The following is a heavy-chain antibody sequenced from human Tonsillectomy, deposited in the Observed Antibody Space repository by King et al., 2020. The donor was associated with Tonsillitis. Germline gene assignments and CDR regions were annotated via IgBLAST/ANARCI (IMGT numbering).Heavy chain of an antibody. V-gene: IGHV3-23*04. D-gene: IGHD2-21*02. J-gene: IGHJ4*02. Sequence: VQLVESGGGLVQPGGSLRLSCAASGFTFSSYAMSWVRQAPGKGLEWVSVISGSGGSPFYADSVKGRFTISRDNSKNTLYLQMNSLRAEDTAVYYCGKLGGVVVTAIGYWGQGTLVTVSS. CDR1: GFTFSSYA. CDR2: ISGSGGSP. CDR3: GKLGGVVVTAIGY.